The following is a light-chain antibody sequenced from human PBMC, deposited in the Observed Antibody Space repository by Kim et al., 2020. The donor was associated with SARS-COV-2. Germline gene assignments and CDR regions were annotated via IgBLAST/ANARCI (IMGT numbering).Light chain of an antibody. CDR2: GHN. J-gene: IGLJ3*02. CDR1: RGSIASNY. V-gene: IGLV6-57*02. CDR3: QSYDSTTLWV. Sequence: KTVTNSCTGSRGSIASNYVQWYQQRPGSAPTTVIYGHNQRPSGVPDRFSGSIDSSSNSASLTISGLTTEDEADYYCQSYDSTTLWVFGGGTQLTVL.